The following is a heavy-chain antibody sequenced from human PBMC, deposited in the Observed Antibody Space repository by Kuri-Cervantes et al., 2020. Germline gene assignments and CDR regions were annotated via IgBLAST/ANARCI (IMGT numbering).Heavy chain of an antibody. Sequence: ESLKISCAVYGGSFSDYYWSWIRQPPGKGLEWIGSIYYSGSTYYNPSLKSRVTISVDTSKNQFSLKLSSATAADTAVYYCARRDAVTASDAFDIWGQGTMVTVSS. D-gene: IGHD2-21*02. CDR2: IYYSGST. CDR3: ARRDAVTASDAFDI. CDR1: GGSFSDYY. V-gene: IGHV4-34*01. J-gene: IGHJ3*02.